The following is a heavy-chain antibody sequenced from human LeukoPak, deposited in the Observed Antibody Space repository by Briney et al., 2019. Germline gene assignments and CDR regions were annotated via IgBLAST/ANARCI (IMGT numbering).Heavy chain of an antibody. CDR1: GESISSHY. J-gene: IGHJ6*03. CDR2: VTNSGTT. CDR3: ARTAERYSYGAYHYYYYMDV. Sequence: PSETLSLTCNVSGESISSHYWSWTRQSPGKGLEWIGYVTNSGTTKFNPSLKSRVTISRDTSKNQISLRLSSVTAADTAVYYCARTAERYSYGAYHYYYYMDVWGKGTTVTVSS. D-gene: IGHD5-18*01. V-gene: IGHV4-59*11.